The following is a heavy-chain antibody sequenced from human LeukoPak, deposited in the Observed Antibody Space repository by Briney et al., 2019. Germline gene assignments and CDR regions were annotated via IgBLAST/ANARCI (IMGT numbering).Heavy chain of an antibody. Sequence: PSETLSLTCTVSGGSIRNTNYYWTWIRQPAGKGLEWIGRIYTSGSTNYNPSLKSRVTMSVDTSKNQFSLKLSSVTAADTAVYYCARFSSIAAAFDYWGQGTLVTVSS. CDR1: GGSIRNTNYY. CDR3: ARFSSIAAAFDY. D-gene: IGHD6-13*01. CDR2: IYTSGST. J-gene: IGHJ4*02. V-gene: IGHV4-4*07.